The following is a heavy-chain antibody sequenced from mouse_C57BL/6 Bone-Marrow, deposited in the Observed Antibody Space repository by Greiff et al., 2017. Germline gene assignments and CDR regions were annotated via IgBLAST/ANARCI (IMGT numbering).Heavy chain of an antibody. V-gene: IGHV1-26*01. J-gene: IGHJ2*01. Sequence: EVQLQQSGPELVKPGASVKISCKASGYTFTDYYMNWVKQSHGKSLEWIGDINPNNGGTSYNQKFKGKATLTVDKSSSTAYMELRSLTSEDSAVYYCARCRLYGYEDYFDYWGQGTTLTVSS. D-gene: IGHD2-2*01. CDR2: INPNNGGT. CDR1: GYTFTDYY. CDR3: ARCRLYGYEDYFDY.